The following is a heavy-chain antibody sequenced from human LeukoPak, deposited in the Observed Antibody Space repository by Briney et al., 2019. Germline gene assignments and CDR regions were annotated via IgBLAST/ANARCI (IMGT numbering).Heavy chain of an antibody. Sequence: GRSLRLSCAASGFTFSSYGMHWVRQAPGKGLEWVAVIWYDGSNKYYADSVKGRFTISRDNSKNTLYLQVNSLRAEDTAVYYCARDRNSGKHAFDIWGQGTMVTVSS. CDR2: IWYDGSNK. V-gene: IGHV3-33*08. CDR3: ARDRNSGKHAFDI. CDR1: GFTFSSYG. D-gene: IGHD1-14*01. J-gene: IGHJ3*02.